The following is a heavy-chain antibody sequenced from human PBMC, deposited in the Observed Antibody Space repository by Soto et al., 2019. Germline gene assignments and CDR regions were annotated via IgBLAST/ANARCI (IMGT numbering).Heavy chain of an antibody. CDR2: INPSGGST. V-gene: IGHV1-46*01. D-gene: IGHD3-22*01. CDR1: GYTFTSYY. J-gene: IGHJ4*02. CDR3: ARVSASYRDKVVVPPPHFDY. Sequence: GASVKVSCKASGYTFTSYYMHWVRQAPGQGLEWMGIINPSGGSTSYAQKFQGRVTMTRDTSTSTVYMELSSLRSEDTAVYYCARVSASYRDKVVVPPPHFDYWGQGTRVTVSS.